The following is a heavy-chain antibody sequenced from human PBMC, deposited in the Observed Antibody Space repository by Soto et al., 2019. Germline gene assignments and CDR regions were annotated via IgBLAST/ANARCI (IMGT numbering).Heavy chain of an antibody. V-gene: IGHV3-30-3*01. J-gene: IGHJ4*02. CDR1: GFTFSSYA. D-gene: IGHD6-13*01. CDR3: ARDPLNIAAAGTCLDY. Sequence: QVQLVESGGGVVQPGRSLRLSCAASGFTFSSYAMHWVRQAPGKGLEWVAVISYDGSNKYYAESVKGRFTISRDNSKNTLYLQMNSLRAEDTAVYYCARDPLNIAAAGTCLDYWGQGTLVTVSS. CDR2: ISYDGSNK.